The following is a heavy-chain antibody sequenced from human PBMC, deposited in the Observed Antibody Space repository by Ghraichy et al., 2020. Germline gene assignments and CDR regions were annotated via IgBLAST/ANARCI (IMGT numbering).Heavy chain of an antibody. D-gene: IGHD1-26*01. CDR1: GFTFSSYG. Sequence: GGSLRLSCAASGFTFSSYGMHWVRQAPGKGLEWVAVISYDGSNKYYADSVKGRFTISRDNSKNTLYLQMNSLRAEDTAVYYCAKAIVGATPGEDYYYGMDVWGQGTTVTVSS. V-gene: IGHV3-30*18. CDR3: AKAIVGATPGEDYYYGMDV. CDR2: ISYDGSNK. J-gene: IGHJ6*02.